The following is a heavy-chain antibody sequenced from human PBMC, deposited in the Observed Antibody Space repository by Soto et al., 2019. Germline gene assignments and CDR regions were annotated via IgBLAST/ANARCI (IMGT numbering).Heavy chain of an antibody. Sequence: QLQLQESGPGLVKPSETLSLTCTVSGDSISSSSYYWGWIRQPPGKGLEWIGSIYYSGSTYYNPSLKSRVTISVDTSKNQFSRKLSSVTAADTAVYYCARPPRGSLDPFDYWGQGTLVTVSS. CDR2: IYYSGST. CDR1: GDSISSSSYY. V-gene: IGHV4-39*01. CDR3: ARPPRGSLDPFDY. J-gene: IGHJ4*02. D-gene: IGHD2-15*01.